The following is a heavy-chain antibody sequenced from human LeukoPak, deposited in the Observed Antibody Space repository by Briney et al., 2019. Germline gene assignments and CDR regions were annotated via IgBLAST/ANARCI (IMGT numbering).Heavy chain of an antibody. Sequence: ASVKVSCKASGYTFTSYDINWVRQATGRGLEWMGWMNPNSGNTGYAQKFQGRVTMTRNTSISTAYMELSSLRSEDTAVYYCARAPSITGTTPPGYWGQGTLATVSS. CDR3: ARAPSITGTTPPGY. D-gene: IGHD1-7*01. J-gene: IGHJ4*02. CDR2: MNPNSGNT. CDR1: GYTFTSYD. V-gene: IGHV1-8*01.